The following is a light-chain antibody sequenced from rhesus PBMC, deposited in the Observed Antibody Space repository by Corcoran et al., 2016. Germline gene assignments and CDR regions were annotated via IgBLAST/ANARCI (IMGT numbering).Light chain of an antibody. CDR2: EVS. J-gene: IGLJ1*01. V-gene: IGLV2-32*01. CDR3: CSYAGSYTYI. Sequence: QAALTQPRSVSGSPGQSVSISCTGTSSDIGGYNYVSWYQQHPGTAPKLMIYEVSKRPSGVSARFSGSRSGNTASLTISGLQAEDEADYYCCSYAGSYTYIFGGGTRLTVV. CDR1: SSDIGGYNY.